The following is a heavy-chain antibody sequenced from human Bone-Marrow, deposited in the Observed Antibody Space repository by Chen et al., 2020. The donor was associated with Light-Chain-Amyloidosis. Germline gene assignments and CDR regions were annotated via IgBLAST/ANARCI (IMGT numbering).Heavy chain of an antibody. CDR2: ISYEGSKK. CDR3: ARGLHSYCSGGNCYPFW. V-gene: IGHV3-30*04. Sequence: QVQLVESGGGVVQPGKSLRLSCEASGFTFSDHTVHWVRQAPAKGLEWVAGISYEGSKKYYADSVGGRFTISRDNSKNTLYLQVNSLRLEDTAVYYGARGLHSYCSGGNCYPFWGGQGTLVTVSS. D-gene: IGHD2-15*01. CDR1: GFTFSDHT. J-gene: IGHJ4*02.